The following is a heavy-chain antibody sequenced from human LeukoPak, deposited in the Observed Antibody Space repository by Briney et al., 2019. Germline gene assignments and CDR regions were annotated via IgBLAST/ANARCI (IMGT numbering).Heavy chain of an antibody. D-gene: IGHD1-14*01. Sequence: PSETLSLTCTVPGGSISSGSYYWSWIRQPAGKGLEWIGRIYTSGSTNYNPSLKSRVTISVDTSKNQFSLKLSSVTAADTAVYYCARQPVYYYYGMDVWGQGTTVTVSS. CDR2: IYTSGST. CDR1: GGSISSGSYY. V-gene: IGHV4-61*02. CDR3: ARQPVYYYYGMDV. J-gene: IGHJ6*02.